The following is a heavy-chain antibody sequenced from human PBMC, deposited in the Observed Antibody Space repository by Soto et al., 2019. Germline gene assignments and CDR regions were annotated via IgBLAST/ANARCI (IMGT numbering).Heavy chain of an antibody. J-gene: IGHJ5*01. CDR2: IKQDGSEK. V-gene: IGHV3-7*01. CDR1: GFTFSTYW. D-gene: IGHD2-2*02. CDR3: ARDKRTCTTTTSCYKNNWFDS. Sequence: DVQLVESGGGLVQPGGSLRLSCAASGFTFSTYWMSWVRQAPGQGLEWVANIKQDGSEKYYVDSVKGRFTISRDNAENSLYLQMNSLRAEDTAVYYCARDKRTCTTTTSCYKNNWFDSWGQGTLVTVSS.